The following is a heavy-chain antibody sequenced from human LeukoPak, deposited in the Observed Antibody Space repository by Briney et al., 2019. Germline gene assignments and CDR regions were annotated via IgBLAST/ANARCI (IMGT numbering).Heavy chain of an antibody. Sequence: SATLSLTCTVSGGSISSSSYYWGWIRQPPGKGLEWIGSIYYSGSTYYNPSLKSRVTISVDTSKNQFSLKLSSVTAADTAVYYCARRGYDSSGYYHNYWGQGTLVTVSS. J-gene: IGHJ4*02. D-gene: IGHD3-22*01. CDR2: IYYSGST. CDR3: ARRGYDSSGYYHNY. V-gene: IGHV4-39*01. CDR1: GGSISSSSYY.